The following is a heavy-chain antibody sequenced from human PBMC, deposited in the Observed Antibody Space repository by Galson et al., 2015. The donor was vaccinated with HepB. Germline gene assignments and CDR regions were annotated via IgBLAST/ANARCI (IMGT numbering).Heavy chain of an antibody. CDR2: VYNSGGT. V-gene: IGHV4-59*01. CDR1: GDSISPNY. Sequence: ETLSLTCTISGDSISPNYWTWLRQPPGKGLEWIGHVYNSGGTNYNPSLKSRVTISLDPSNTEFSLRLRSVTAADTAVYYCTRGRWFDHWGQGTLVTVSS. J-gene: IGHJ5*02. CDR3: TRGRWFDH.